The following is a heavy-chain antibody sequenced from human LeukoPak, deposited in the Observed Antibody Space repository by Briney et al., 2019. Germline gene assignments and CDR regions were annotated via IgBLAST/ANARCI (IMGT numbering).Heavy chain of an antibody. J-gene: IGHJ4*02. CDR2: ISGSGGGT. V-gene: IGHV3-23*01. D-gene: IGHD2-15*01. Sequence: PGGSLRLSCAASGFTFSSYAMSWVRQAPGKGLEWVSAISGSGGGTYYADSVKGRFTISRDNSKNTLYLQMNSLRAEDTAVYYCAKDSGYCSGGSCDFDYWGQGTLVTVSS. CDR1: GFTFSSYA. CDR3: AKDSGYCSGGSCDFDY.